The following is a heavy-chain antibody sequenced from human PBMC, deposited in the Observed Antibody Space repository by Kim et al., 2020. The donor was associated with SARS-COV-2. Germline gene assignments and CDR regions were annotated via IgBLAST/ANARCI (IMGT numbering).Heavy chain of an antibody. CDR3: AKAGGRPGGPYYFDY. CDR2: IRSSDYST. J-gene: IGHJ4*01. Sequence: GGSLRLSCTASGFTFITSALTWVRQAPGKGLEWVSSIRSSDYSTYYADSVKGRFTISRDKSKNTVYLQMNSLRAEDTALYYCAKAGGRPGGPYYFDYWG. D-gene: IGHD3-10*01. CDR1: GFTFITSA. V-gene: IGHV3-23*01.